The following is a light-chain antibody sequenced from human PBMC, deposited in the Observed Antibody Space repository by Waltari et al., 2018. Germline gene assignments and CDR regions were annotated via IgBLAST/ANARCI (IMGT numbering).Light chain of an antibody. CDR1: SSDVGGYNY. Sequence: QSALTQPRPVSGSPGQSVTISCTGTSSDVGGYNYVSWYQQHPGKAPKLMIYDVSKRPSGVPDRFSGSKSGNTASLTISGLQAEDEADYYCCSYAGSYTPLGGGTKLTVL. V-gene: IGLV2-11*01. J-gene: IGLJ2*01. CDR3: CSYAGSYTP. CDR2: DVS.